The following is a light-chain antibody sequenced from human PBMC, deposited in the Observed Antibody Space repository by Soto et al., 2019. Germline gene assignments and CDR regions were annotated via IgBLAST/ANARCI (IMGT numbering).Light chain of an antibody. Sequence: QSALTQPASVSGSPGRSVTISCTGSSSDGGDFNYVSWYQHRPGRAPKLIIYDVTNRPSGISYRFSASKSGRTASLTISGLQAEDEADYYCSSYSSSSTHVVFGGGPKLTVL. J-gene: IGLJ2*01. CDR1: SSDGGDFNY. V-gene: IGLV2-14*03. CDR3: SSYSSSSTHVV. CDR2: DVT.